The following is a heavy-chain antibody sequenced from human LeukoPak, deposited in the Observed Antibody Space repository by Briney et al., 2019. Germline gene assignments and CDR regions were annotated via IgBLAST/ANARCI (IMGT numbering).Heavy chain of an antibody. Sequence: SQTLSLTCAISGDSVSSNSVGWNWIRQSPSRGLEWLGRTYYTSKWYNDYGPSVKGRITISPDTSKNHFSLHLTSVTPEDTAVYYCAREDLRFLEWSRGDYYYYMDVWGKGTTVTVSS. CDR1: GDSVSSNSVG. D-gene: IGHD3-3*01. CDR3: AREDLRFLEWSRGDYYYYMDV. J-gene: IGHJ6*03. CDR2: TYYTSKWYN. V-gene: IGHV6-1*01.